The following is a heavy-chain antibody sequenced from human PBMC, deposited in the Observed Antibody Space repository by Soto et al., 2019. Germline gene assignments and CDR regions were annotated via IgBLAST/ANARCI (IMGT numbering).Heavy chain of an antibody. CDR3: DMEYGIDD. Sequence: QVQLVQSGAEVKKPGASVNVSCKASGYSFHTYAISWVRQAPGQGLEWVGWISGYNGNTNYAQKFQGRVTGTKNTSMKTAFMELRSRTGEDTDVHYYDMEYGIDDWGQGTTVTVSS. D-gene: IGHD3-10*01. CDR2: ISGYNGNT. V-gene: IGHV1-18*01. J-gene: IGHJ6*02. CDR1: GYSFHTYA.